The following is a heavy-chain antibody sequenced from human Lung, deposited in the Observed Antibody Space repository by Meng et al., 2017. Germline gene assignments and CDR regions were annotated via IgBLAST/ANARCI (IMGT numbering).Heavy chain of an antibody. D-gene: IGHD6-25*01. CDR2: INPKSGDT. Sequence: HVQLVQCGAEVKKPGASVKVSCKPSGYNFPDYYIHWVRRALGQGLEWMGRINPKSGDTHYAQKFQARVTMTGDTSISTAYMELSGLRSDDTAMYYCARDEDISAAGKLFGDYWGQGTLVTVSS. CDR3: ARDEDISAAGKLFGDY. CDR1: GYNFPDYY. V-gene: IGHV1-2*06. J-gene: IGHJ4*02.